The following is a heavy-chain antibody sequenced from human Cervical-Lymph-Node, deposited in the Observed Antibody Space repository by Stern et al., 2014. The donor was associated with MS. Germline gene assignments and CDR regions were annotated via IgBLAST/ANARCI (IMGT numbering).Heavy chain of an antibody. CDR1: GYTFTSYY. CDR2: INPSGGST. D-gene: IGHD4-17*01. V-gene: IGHV1-46*03. Sequence: VQLVESGAEVKKPGASVKVSCKASGYTFTSYYMHWVRQAPGQGLEWLGIINPSGGSTSYAQKFQGRVTMTRDTSTSTVYMELSSLRSEDTAVYYCARENRLTVTIDYWGQGTLVTVSS. J-gene: IGHJ4*02. CDR3: ARENRLTVTIDY.